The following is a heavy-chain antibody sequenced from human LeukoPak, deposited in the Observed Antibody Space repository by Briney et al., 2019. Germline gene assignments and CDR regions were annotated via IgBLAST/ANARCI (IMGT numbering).Heavy chain of an antibody. CDR3: ARVWGYCSGGSCYYFDY. J-gene: IGHJ4*02. D-gene: IGHD2-15*01. CDR2: IYYSGST. Sequence: SETLSLTCTVSGGSISSGDYYWSWIRQPPGKGLEWIGYIYYSGSTYYNPSLKSRVTISVGTSKNQFSLKLSSVTAADTAVYYCARVWGYCSGGSCYYFDYWGQGTLVTVSS. V-gene: IGHV4-30-4*01. CDR1: GGSISSGDYY.